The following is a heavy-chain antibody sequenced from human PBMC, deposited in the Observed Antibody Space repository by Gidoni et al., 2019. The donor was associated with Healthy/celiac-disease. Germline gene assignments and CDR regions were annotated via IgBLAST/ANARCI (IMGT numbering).Heavy chain of an antibody. V-gene: IGHV3-33*01. D-gene: IGHD6-6*01. CDR2: IWYDGSNK. J-gene: IGHJ6*02. CDR1: GFSLSSYG. CDR3: ARDRVAYISSSDGMDV. Sequence: QVKLVESGGGVVQPERSLRLSCVASGFSLSSYGMHWVRQAPGKGLEWMSVIWYDGSNKYYADSVKGRFTISRDNSKNTLYLQMTSLRAEDTAVYYCARDRVAYISSSDGMDVWGQGTTVTVSS.